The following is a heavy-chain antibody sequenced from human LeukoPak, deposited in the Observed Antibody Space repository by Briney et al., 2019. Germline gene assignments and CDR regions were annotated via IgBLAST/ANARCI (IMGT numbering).Heavy chain of an antibody. V-gene: IGHV1-69*05. CDR1: GGTFNSYA. CDR2: IIPIFGTA. J-gene: IGHJ4*02. CDR3: AREDYGVYHGYYFDY. Sequence: SVKVSCKASGGTFNSYAISWVRQAPGQGLEWMGRIIPIFGTANYAQKFQGRVTITTDESTSTAYMELSSLRSEGTAVYYCAREDYGVYHGYYFDYWGQGTLVTVSS. D-gene: IGHD4-17*01.